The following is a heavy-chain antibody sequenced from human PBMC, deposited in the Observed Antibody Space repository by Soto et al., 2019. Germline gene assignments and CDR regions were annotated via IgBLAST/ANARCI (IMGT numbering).Heavy chain of an antibody. V-gene: IGHV4-38-2*01. CDR1: GYSISSGYY. CDR2: IYHSGST. D-gene: IGHD4-17*01. CDR3: ARADGTTVYDY. Sequence: PSETLSLTCAVSGYSISSGYYWGWIRQPPGKGLEWIGSIYHSGSTYYNPSLKSRVTISVDTSKNQFSLKLSSVTAADTAVYYCARADGTTVYDYWGQGTLVTVYS. J-gene: IGHJ4*02.